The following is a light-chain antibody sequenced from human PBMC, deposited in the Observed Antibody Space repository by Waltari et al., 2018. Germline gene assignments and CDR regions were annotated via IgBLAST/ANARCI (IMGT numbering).Light chain of an antibody. CDR1: STDIGVYNY. J-gene: IGLJ2*01. Sequence: QSALTQPPSASGSPGQSVTISCTGTSTDIGVYNYVSWYQQHPGKAPKLLIYEGSERPSGVPDRFSGSKSGITASLTVFGLQTEDEADYYCASFAGSNTLFGGGTKLTVL. CDR2: EGS. CDR3: ASFAGSNTL. V-gene: IGLV2-8*01.